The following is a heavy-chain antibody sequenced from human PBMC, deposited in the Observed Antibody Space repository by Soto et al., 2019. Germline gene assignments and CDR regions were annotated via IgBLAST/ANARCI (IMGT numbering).Heavy chain of an antibody. CDR1: GGSISSGGYY. Sequence: TLSLTCTVSGGSISSGGYYWSWIRQHPGKGLEWIGYIYYSGSTYYNPSLKSRVTISVDTSKNQFSLKLRSVTAADTAVYYCATLSLYGDYDYWGQGILVTVSS. CDR3: ATLSLYGDYDY. CDR2: IYYSGST. J-gene: IGHJ4*02. D-gene: IGHD4-17*01. V-gene: IGHV4-31*03.